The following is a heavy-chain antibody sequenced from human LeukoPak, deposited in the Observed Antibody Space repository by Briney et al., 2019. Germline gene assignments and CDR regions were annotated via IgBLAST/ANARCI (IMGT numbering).Heavy chain of an antibody. J-gene: IGHJ5*02. CDR2: IYSGGST. CDR3: ARDEEAAGTRYFDP. CDR1: GFTVSSNY. V-gene: IGHV3-53*01. D-gene: IGHD6-13*01. Sequence: PGGSLRLSCAASGFTVSSNYMSWVRQAPGKGLEWVSVIYSGGSTYYADSVKGRFTISRDNSKNTLYLQMNSLRAEDTAVYYCARDEEAAGTRYFDPWGQGTLVTVSS.